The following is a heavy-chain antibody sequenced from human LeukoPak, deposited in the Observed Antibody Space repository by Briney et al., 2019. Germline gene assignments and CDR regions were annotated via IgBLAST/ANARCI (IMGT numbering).Heavy chain of an antibody. Sequence: GGSRRPSCAASGFPFSSYAMSWVRKAPGKGLEWVSAISGSGGSTYYADSVKGRFTISRDNSKNTLYLQMNSLKTEDTAVYYCTTVGYDFWSGYYLFDYWGQGTLVTVSS. D-gene: IGHD3-3*01. CDR1: GFPFSSYA. CDR3: TTVGYDFWSGYYLFDY. V-gene: IGHV3-23*01. CDR2: ISGSGGST. J-gene: IGHJ4*02.